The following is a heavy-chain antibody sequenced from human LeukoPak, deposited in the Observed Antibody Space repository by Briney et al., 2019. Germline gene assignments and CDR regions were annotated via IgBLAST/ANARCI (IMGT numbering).Heavy chain of an antibody. Sequence: GSLRLSCAASGFTFSDFYMTWIRQAPGKGLEWVSYISGSAGTIYYADSVKGRFTISRDNAKNSLYLQMNSLRAEDTAVYYCARLHVKFYCSGGSCYPGHWGQGTLVTVSS. CDR1: GFTFSDFY. CDR2: ISGSAGTI. J-gene: IGHJ4*02. D-gene: IGHD2-15*01. V-gene: IGHV3-11*01. CDR3: ARLHVKFYCSGGSCYPGH.